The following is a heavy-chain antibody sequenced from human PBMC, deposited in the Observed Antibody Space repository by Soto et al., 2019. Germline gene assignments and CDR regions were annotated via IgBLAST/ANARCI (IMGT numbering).Heavy chain of an antibody. CDR1: GGTFSSYA. CDR3: ASALVPAADGELXYGEHFDY. D-gene: IGHD2-2*01. V-gene: IGHV1-69*12. J-gene: IGHJ4*02. Sequence: QVQLVQSGAEVKXXXSXVKVSCKAXGGTFSSYAISWVRQAPGQGLEWMGGIIPIFGTANYAQKFQGRVTITADESTSTAYMELSSLRSEDTAVYYCASALVPAADGELXYGEHFDYWGQGTLVTVSS. CDR2: IIPIFGTA.